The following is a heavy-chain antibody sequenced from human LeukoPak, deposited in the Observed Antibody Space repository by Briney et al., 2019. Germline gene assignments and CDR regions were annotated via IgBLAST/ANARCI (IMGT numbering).Heavy chain of an antibody. Sequence: ASETLSLTCTVAGGSISSYYWSWLRQPAGKGLEWIGRIYTSGSTNYNPSLKSRVTISVDKSKNQFSLKLSSVTAADTAVYYCARGGAVAGGIDYWGQGTLVTVSS. D-gene: IGHD6-19*01. CDR1: GGSISSYY. CDR2: IYTSGST. V-gene: IGHV4-4*07. CDR3: ARGGAVAGGIDY. J-gene: IGHJ4*02.